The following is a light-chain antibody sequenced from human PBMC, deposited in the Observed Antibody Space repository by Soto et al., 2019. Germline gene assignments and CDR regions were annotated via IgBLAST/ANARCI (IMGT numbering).Light chain of an antibody. J-gene: IGKJ2*03. CDR1: QSVSSNY. CDR2: ATS. CDR3: QRYGYYNSPRYS. Sequence: EIVLTQSPGTLSLSPGDRVTLSCRASQSVSSNYLAWYQQQPGQAPRLLIYATSARATGIPDRVSGSGTGTEFTLTISRLEPEDFAMYYCQRYGYYNSPRYSFGQGTRLEI. V-gene: IGKV3-20*01.